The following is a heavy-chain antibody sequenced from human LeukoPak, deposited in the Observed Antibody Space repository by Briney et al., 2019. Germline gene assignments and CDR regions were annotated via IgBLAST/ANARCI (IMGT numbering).Heavy chain of an antibody. CDR3: AVAAAGRVSVSSAFDI. CDR1: GGTFSSYA. Sequence: SVKVSCKASGGTFSSYAISWVRQAPGQGLEWMGGIIPIFGTANYAQKFQGRVTITADKSTRTAYMELSSLRCEDTAVYYCAVAAAGRVSVSSAFDIWGQGTMVTVSS. J-gene: IGHJ3*02. D-gene: IGHD6-13*01. V-gene: IGHV1-69*06. CDR2: IIPIFGTA.